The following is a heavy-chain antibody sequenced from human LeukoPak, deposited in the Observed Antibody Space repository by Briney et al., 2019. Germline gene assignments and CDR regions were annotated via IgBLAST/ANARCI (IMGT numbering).Heavy chain of an antibody. Sequence: GGSLRLSCAASGFTVSSNYMSWVRQAPGKGLEWVSAISGSGGSTYYADSVKGRFTISRDNSKNTLYLQMNSLRAEDTAVYYCAKSARLLDYFDYWGQGTLVTVSS. CDR3: AKSARLLDYFDY. CDR1: GFTVSSNY. V-gene: IGHV3-23*01. CDR2: ISGSGGST. J-gene: IGHJ4*02. D-gene: IGHD1-26*01.